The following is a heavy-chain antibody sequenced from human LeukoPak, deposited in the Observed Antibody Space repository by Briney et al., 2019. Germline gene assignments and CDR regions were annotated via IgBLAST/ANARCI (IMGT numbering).Heavy chain of an antibody. D-gene: IGHD2-2*01. CDR3: ATRSDYCSSTSCARDAFDI. Sequence: SVKVSCKASGGTFSSYTISWVRQAPGRGLEWMGRIIPILGIANYAQKFQGRVTITADKSTSTAYMELSSLRSEDTAVYYCATRSDYCSSTSCARDAFDIWGQGTMVTVSS. CDR2: IIPILGIA. V-gene: IGHV1-69*02. CDR1: GGTFSSYT. J-gene: IGHJ3*02.